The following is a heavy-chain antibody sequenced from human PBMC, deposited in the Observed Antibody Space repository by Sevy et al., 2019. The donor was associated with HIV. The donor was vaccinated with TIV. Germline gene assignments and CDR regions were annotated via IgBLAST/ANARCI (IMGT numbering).Heavy chain of an antibody. CDR2: LSFGCGEI. J-gene: IGHJ4*02. V-gene: IGHV3-23*01. Sequence: GGSLILSCAASGFTFSKYSMSWVRQPPGKGLEWVSTLSFGCGEINYADSVKGRFTISRDNSKSSVYLQMNSLRPEDTAVYYCAREGCTKPHDYWGQGTLVTVSS. CDR3: AREGCTKPHDY. CDR1: GFTFSKYS. D-gene: IGHD2-8*01.